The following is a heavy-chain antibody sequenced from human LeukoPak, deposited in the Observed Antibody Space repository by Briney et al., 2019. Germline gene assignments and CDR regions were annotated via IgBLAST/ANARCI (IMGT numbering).Heavy chain of an antibody. CDR2: LYYSGST. CDR1: GGSISSYY. J-gene: IGHJ4*02. CDR3: ARAVDDILTGYYYYFDY. D-gene: IGHD3-9*01. Sequence: SETLSTTCTVTGGSISSYYWSWIRPPPGKRLEWIGYLYYSGSTNYNPSLKSRVTISVDTSKKQFSLKLSSVTAADTAVYYCARAVDDILTGYYYYFDYWGQGTLVTVSS. V-gene: IGHV4-59*01.